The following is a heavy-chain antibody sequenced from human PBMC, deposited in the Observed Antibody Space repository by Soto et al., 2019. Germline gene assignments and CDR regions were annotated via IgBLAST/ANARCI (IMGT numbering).Heavy chain of an antibody. Sequence: QVQLVQSGAEVKKPGSSVKVSCKASGGTFSSYAISWVRQAPGQGLEWMGGIIPIFGTANYAQKFQGRVTITADESTSTAYMELSSLRSEDTAVYYCAGDSETDSSGSYYNVRWFDPWGQGTLVTVSS. V-gene: IGHV1-69*01. J-gene: IGHJ5*02. D-gene: IGHD3-10*01. CDR3: AGDSETDSSGSYYNVRWFDP. CDR2: IIPIFGTA. CDR1: GGTFSSYA.